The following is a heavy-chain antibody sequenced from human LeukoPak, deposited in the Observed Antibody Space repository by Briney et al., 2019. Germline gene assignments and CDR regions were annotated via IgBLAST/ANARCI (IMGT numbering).Heavy chain of an antibody. V-gene: IGHV3-23*01. CDR3: ARDRDNNYYDY. D-gene: IGHD5-24*01. J-gene: IGHJ4*02. CDR1: GFTFSSYA. CDR2: IGGSGGDT. Sequence: GGSLRLSCAASGFTFSSYAMSWVRQAPGKGLEWVSGIGGSGGDTFYADSVRGRFTVSRDDSKNTLYLQMNTLRVEDTAVYYCARDRDNNYYDYWGQGTLVTVSS.